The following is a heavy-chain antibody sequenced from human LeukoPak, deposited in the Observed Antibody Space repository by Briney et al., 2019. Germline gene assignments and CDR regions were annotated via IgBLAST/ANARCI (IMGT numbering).Heavy chain of an antibody. V-gene: IGHV4-38-2*02. CDR1: GYSISSGYY. J-gene: IGHJ4*02. D-gene: IGHD3-3*01. CDR2: IYHSGST. CDR3: ARDGAYDFWSGYFGSVDY. Sequence: SETLSLTCTVSGYSISSGYYWGWIRQPPGKGLEWIGSIYHSGSTYYNPSLKSRVTISVDTSKNQFSLKLSSVTAADTAVYYCARDGAYDFWSGYFGSVDYWGQGTLVTVSS.